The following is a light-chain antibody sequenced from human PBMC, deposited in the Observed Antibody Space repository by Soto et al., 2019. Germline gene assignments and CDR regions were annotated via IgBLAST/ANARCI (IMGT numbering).Light chain of an antibody. CDR2: SNN. Sequence: QSVLSQPPSASGTRGQRVTISCSGSSSNIGSNTVNWYQQLPGTAPKLLIYSNNQRPSGVPDRFSGSKSGTSASLAISGLQSEDEADYYCAAWDDSLNGPVFGGGTQLTVL. CDR1: SSNIGSNT. V-gene: IGLV1-44*01. J-gene: IGLJ2*01. CDR3: AAWDDSLNGPV.